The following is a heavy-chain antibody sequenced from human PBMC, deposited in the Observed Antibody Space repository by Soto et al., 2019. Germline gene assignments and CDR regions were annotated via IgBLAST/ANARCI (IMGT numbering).Heavy chain of an antibody. D-gene: IGHD2-2*01. J-gene: IGHJ6*02. Sequence: VQLVESGGGLVQPGGSLRLSCAASGFTLDDYTMHWVRQAPGKGLGWVSGVGWNGGDIVYADSVKGRFTVSRDNTKNSLYLEVNSLRAEDTPIYYCAKDRAVVVPVSTSYFHYYGLDVWGQGTTVTVS. CDR2: VGWNGGDI. CDR3: AKDRAVVVPVSTSYFHYYGLDV. CDR1: GFTLDDYT. V-gene: IGHV3-9*01.